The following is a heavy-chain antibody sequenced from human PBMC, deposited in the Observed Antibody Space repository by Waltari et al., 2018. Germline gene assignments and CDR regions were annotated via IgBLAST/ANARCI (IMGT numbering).Heavy chain of an antibody. D-gene: IGHD3-22*01. J-gene: IGHJ4*02. CDR3: AREPHYYDSPYFDY. V-gene: IGHV3-33*01. Sequence: VQLVEYGGGVDQPGRSVRIWGAGSVLTDSRYGRHGVRQAPGRGLEWVAAIWVDGGNIYYVDSVKGRFTISRDNSKNTLYLQMNSLRVEDTAMYYCAREPHYYDSPYFDYWGQGTLVTVSS. CDR1: VLTDSRYG. CDR2: IWVDGGNI.